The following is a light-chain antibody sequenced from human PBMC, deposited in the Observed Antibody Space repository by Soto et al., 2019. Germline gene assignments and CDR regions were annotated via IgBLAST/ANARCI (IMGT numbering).Light chain of an antibody. CDR2: DAF. V-gene: IGKV1-39*01. J-gene: IGKJ1*01. CDR3: QQSYSTPPT. Sequence: DIQMTQSPSSLSASVGDRVTITCRASQSISSNLKWYQQKPGKAPKLLIYDAFSLQSGVPSRFSGSGSGTDFTLTISSLQPEDFATYYCQQSYSTPPTFGQGTKVEIK. CDR1: QSISSN.